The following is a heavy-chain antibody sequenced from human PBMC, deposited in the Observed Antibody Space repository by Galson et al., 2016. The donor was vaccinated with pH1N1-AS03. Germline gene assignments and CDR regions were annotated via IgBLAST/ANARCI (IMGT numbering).Heavy chain of an antibody. CDR3: ARLDSSGWYSVDY. CDR1: GGFISSYY. Sequence: SETLSLTCTVSGGFISSYYWSWIRQPPGKGLEWIGYIFYSGSTFYNASLKSRVTISVDTSKNLFSLKLTSVTAADTAVYYCARLDSSGWYSVDYWGQGNMVIVSS. CDR2: IFYSGST. V-gene: IGHV4-59*08. D-gene: IGHD6-19*01. J-gene: IGHJ4*02.